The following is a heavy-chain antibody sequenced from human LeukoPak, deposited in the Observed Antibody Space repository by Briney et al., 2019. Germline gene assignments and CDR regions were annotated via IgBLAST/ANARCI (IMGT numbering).Heavy chain of an antibody. CDR1: GGSISSSSYY. D-gene: IGHD4-17*01. CDR2: IYYSGST. V-gene: IGHV4-39*07. CDR3: ARDRPTTVTTVGAFDI. J-gene: IGHJ3*02. Sequence: PPETLSLTCTVSGGSISSSSYYWGWIRQPPGKGLEWIGSIYYSGSTYYNPSLKSRVTISVDTSKNQFSLKLSSVTAADTAVYYCARDRPTTVTTVGAFDIWGQGTMVTVSS.